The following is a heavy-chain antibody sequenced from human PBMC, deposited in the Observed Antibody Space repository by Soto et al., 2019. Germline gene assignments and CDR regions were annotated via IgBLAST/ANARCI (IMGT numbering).Heavy chain of an antibody. V-gene: IGHV1-18*01. CDR2: IRAHNGNT. CDR1: GYAFTSYG. Sequence: ASVKVSCKASGYAFTSYGISWVRQAPGEGLEWMGWIRAHNGNTNYAQKLQRRGTMTTDTSASTAYMELRSLRSDDTAVYYCARVGYCRGGNCYEAVYYYYDAMDVSAQGTTVTGSS. D-gene: IGHD2-15*01. CDR3: ARVGYCRGGNCYEAVYYYYDAMDV. J-gene: IGHJ6*02.